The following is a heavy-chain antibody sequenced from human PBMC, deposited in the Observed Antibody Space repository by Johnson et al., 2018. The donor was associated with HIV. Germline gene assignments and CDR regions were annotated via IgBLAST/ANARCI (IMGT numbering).Heavy chain of an antibody. CDR1: GFTFSNHH. CDR2: INQDGSDK. D-gene: IGHD2-15*01. CDR3: GRESTSGGTAFDI. Sequence: MLLVESGGGLVQPGGSLRLSCTASGFTFSNHHMTWVRQAPGKGLEWVANINQDGSDKYYVESVKGRFTISRDNAQNSLYLEMNTLRDEETAVYYCGRESTSGGTAFDIWGQGTMVTVSS. V-gene: IGHV3-7*01. J-gene: IGHJ3*02.